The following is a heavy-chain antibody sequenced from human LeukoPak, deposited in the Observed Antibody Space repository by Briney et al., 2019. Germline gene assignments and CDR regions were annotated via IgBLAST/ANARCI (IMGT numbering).Heavy chain of an antibody. CDR3: AKYTGRRAFDM. V-gene: IGHV3-30*18. CDR1: GFTFSSYG. CDR2: ISYDESNK. Sequence: QSGGSLRLSCAASGFTFSSYGMHWVRQAPGKGLEWVAVISYDESNKYYADSVKGRFTISRDNSKNTLYLQMNSLRAEDTAVYYCAKYTGRRAFDMWGQGTMVTVSS. J-gene: IGHJ3*02. D-gene: IGHD7-27*01.